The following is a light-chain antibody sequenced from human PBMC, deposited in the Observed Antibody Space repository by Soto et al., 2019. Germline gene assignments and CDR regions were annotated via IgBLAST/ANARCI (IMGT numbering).Light chain of an antibody. V-gene: IGKV1-5*03. CDR2: QAS. J-gene: IGKJ1*01. Sequence: IQMTQSPATLAASLGDRVTITCRASQSISTWLAWYQQKPGKAPKLLIYQASSLEVGVPLRFRGSGSGTEFTLTINSLQPDDFETYYCQEYNSYSWTFGQGTKVDI. CDR1: QSISTW. CDR3: QEYNSYSWT.